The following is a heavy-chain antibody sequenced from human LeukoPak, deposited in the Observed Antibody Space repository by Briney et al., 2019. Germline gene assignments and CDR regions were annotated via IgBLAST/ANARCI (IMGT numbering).Heavy chain of an antibody. CDR3: ARGLVVPAAIRIFDY. D-gene: IGHD2-2*02. J-gene: IGHJ4*02. Sequence: PSETLPLTCAVYGGSFSGYYWSWIRQPPGKGLEWIGEINHSGSTNYNPSLKSRVTISVDTSKNQFSLKLSSVTAADTAVYYCARGLVVPAAIRIFDYWGQGTLVTVSS. V-gene: IGHV4-34*01. CDR1: GGSFSGYY. CDR2: INHSGST.